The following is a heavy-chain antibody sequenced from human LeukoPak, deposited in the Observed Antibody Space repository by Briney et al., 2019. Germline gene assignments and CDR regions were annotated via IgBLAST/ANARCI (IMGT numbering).Heavy chain of an antibody. CDR2: INHSGST. D-gene: IGHD3-3*01. CDR1: GGSFSGYY. V-gene: IGHV4-34*01. J-gene: IGHJ6*02. Sequence: SETLSLTCAVYGGSFSGYYWSWIRQPPGKGLEGIGEINHSGSTNYNPSLKGRVTISVDTSKHQFSLKLSSVTAADTAVYYCARRRAYYDFWSGYYTPYYYYGMDVWGQGTTVTVSS. CDR3: ARRRAYYDFWSGYYTPYYYYGMDV.